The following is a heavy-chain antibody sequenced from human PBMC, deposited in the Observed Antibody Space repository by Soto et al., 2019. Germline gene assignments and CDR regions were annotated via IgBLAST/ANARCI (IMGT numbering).Heavy chain of an antibody. D-gene: IGHD1-26*01. Sequence: QVQLQQWGAGLLKPSEALSLTCAVYGGSFSDYYWSWIRQPPGKGLEWIGEINHTGSTNYHPSLTSRVXXSXAXXKNQFSLKLSSVTAADTATYYCAREPFSGSYYLAYWGQGNLVTVSS. CDR3: AREPFSGSYYLAY. J-gene: IGHJ4*02. CDR2: INHTGST. V-gene: IGHV4-34*01. CDR1: GGSFSDYY.